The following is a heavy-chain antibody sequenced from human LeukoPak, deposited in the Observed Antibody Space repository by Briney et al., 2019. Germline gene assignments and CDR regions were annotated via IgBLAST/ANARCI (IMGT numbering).Heavy chain of an antibody. J-gene: IGHJ5*02. D-gene: IGHD3-3*01. CDR2: IYYSGST. CDR1: GGSISSGGYY. CDR3: AREAYYGRFGP. Sequence: PSETLSLTCTVSGGSISSGGYYWSCIRQHPGKGLEWVGYIYYSGSTYYNPSLKSRVSISVDTFKMQFSLKVGSVAAADAAVYYCAREAYYGRFGPWGQGTLVTVSS. V-gene: IGHV4-31*03.